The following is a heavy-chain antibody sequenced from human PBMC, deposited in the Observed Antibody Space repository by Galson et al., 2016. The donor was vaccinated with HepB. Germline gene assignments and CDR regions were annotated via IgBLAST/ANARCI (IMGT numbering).Heavy chain of an antibody. CDR3: AKDPYYYGSGASVFDS. CDR2: ISHDGSNK. D-gene: IGHD3-10*01. CDR1: GFTFRTYA. J-gene: IGHJ4*02. V-gene: IGHV3-30-3*01. Sequence: LRLSCAVSGFTFRTYAMHWVRQSPGKGLEWVAVISHDGSNKFYADSVKGRFTISRDSSKNTLFLQMNSLRAEDTAVYYCAKDPYYYGSGASVFDSWGQGTLVTVSS.